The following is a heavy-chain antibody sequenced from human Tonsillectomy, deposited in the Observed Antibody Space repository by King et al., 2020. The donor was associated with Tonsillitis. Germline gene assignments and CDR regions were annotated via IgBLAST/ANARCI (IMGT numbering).Heavy chain of an antibody. CDR1: GFTLDDYV. V-gene: IGHV3-9*01. Sequence: VQLVESGGSLVQPGRSLRLSCVASGFTLDDYVMHWVRQVPGKGLEWVSGISWNSGSIGYADSVKGRFTISRDNAKNSLYLQMNSLRAEDTALYYCAKDMSGSTPDYYYYGMDVWGQGTTVTVSS. CDR3: AKDMSGSTPDYYYYGMDV. CDR2: ISWNSGSI. D-gene: IGHD2-2*01. J-gene: IGHJ6*02.